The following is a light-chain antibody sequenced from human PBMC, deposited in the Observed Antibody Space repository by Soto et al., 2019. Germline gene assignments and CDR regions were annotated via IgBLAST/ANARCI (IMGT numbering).Light chain of an antibody. CDR2: GAS. CDR1: QSVSSN. CDR3: QQRRSWPPTIT. V-gene: IGKV3-15*01. J-gene: IGKJ5*01. Sequence: EILMTQSPATLSVSPGERATLSCRASQSVSSNLAWYQQKPGQAPRLLIYGASTRATGIPARFSGSASGTEFTLTISSLQSEDFAVYYCQQRRSWPPTITFGQGTRLDIK.